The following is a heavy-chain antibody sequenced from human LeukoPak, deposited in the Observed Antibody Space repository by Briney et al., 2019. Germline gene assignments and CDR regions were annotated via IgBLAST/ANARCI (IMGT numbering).Heavy chain of an antibody. D-gene: IGHD3-16*01. J-gene: IGHJ4*02. Sequence: PSETLSLTCTVSGGSISSSSYYWSWIRQPPGKGLEWIGYIYYSGSTNYNPSLKSRVTISVDTSKNQFSLKLSSVTAADTAVYYCARHGRMMVFGYWGQGTLVTVSS. CDR2: IYYSGST. V-gene: IGHV4-61*05. CDR3: ARHGRMMVFGY. CDR1: GGSISSSSYY.